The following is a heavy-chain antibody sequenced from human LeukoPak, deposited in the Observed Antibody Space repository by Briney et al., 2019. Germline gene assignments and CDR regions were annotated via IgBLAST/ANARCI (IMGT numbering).Heavy chain of an antibody. D-gene: IGHD3-10*01. CDR3: ARAGYYGSGNYYFDY. CDR1: GGSISTSY. J-gene: IGHJ4*02. Sequence: PSETLSLTCTVSGGSISTSYWNWIRKPPGKGLEWIGYIYYSENTNYNPSLKSRVTISIDTSRSQFSLNLSSVTAADTAVYYCARAGYYGSGNYYFDYWGQGTLVTVSS. V-gene: IGHV4-59*01. CDR2: IYYSENT.